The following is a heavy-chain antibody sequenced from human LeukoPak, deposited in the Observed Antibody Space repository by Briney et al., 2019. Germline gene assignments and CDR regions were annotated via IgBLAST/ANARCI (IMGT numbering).Heavy chain of an antibody. J-gene: IGHJ4*02. CDR2: IYYSGST. CDR1: GDSISSGGYY. Sequence: PSETLSLTCTVSGDSISSGGYYWNWIRQHPGKGLEWIGFIYYSGSTYYNPSLKSRVTISLDTSKNQVSLNLRSVTAADTAVYYCARVSIAVAGTVFYFDYWGQGTLVTVSS. D-gene: IGHD6-19*01. V-gene: IGHV4-31*03. CDR3: ARVSIAVAGTVFYFDY.